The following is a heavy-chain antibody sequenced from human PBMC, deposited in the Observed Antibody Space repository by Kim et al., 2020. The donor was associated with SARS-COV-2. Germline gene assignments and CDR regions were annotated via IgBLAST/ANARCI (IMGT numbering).Heavy chain of an antibody. Sequence: ADSAKGRFDISREQSKNTLYLQMNSLRAEDTAVYYCAKDFFLYQLLYDNWGQRTLVTVSS. J-gene: IGHJ4*02. V-gene: IGHV3-23*01. CDR3: AKDFFLYQLLYDN. D-gene: IGHD2-2*01.